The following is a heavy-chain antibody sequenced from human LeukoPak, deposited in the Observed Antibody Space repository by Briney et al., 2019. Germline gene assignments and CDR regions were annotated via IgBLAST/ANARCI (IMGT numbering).Heavy chain of an antibody. CDR1: GYNFTRKW. CDR3: ARHGFDSTGHAFDI. V-gene: IGHV5-51*01. J-gene: IGHJ3*02. Sequence: GESLKISCKGSGYNFTRKWIGWVRQMPGKGLEWMAFIFPGESDTRYSPSFQGQVTISADKSINTAYLQWSSLKASDTAMYYCARHGFDSTGHAFDIWGQGTMVTVSS. D-gene: IGHD3-22*01. CDR2: IFPGESDT.